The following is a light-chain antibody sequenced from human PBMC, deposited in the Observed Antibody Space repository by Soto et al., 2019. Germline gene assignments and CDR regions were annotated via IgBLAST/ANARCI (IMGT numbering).Light chain of an antibody. CDR3: QSYDSSLRDYV. J-gene: IGLJ1*01. CDR2: ENN. CDR1: SSNIGAGYE. V-gene: IGLV1-40*01. Sequence: QSVLTQPPSVSEAPGQRVTISCTGSSSNIGAGYEAHWYQQVPGTAPKLLIYENNNRPSGVPDRFSGSKSGTSASLAITGLQAEDEAEYYCQSYDSSLRDYVFGTGTKLTVL.